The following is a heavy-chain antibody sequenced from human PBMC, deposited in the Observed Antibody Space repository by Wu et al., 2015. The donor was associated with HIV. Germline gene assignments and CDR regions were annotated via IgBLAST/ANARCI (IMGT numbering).Heavy chain of an antibody. CDR2: IIPIFNTP. CDR3: ARGIGYSGSYYFAEYFQH. J-gene: IGHJ1*01. V-gene: IGHV1-69*14. Sequence: QVKMAQSGAEVKKSGSSVKVSCEASGVTFNSHAIIWVRQAPGQGLEWMGGIIPIFNTPQYGQKVQGRVTITADKSTGTVYMELNSLTSEDTATYYCARGIGYSGSYYFAEYFQHWGQGTLVTVSS. CDR1: GVTFNSHA. D-gene: IGHD1-26*01.